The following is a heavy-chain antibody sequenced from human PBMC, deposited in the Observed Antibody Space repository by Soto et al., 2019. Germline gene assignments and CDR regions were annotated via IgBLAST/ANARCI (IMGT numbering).Heavy chain of an antibody. CDR2: ISGSGGST. D-gene: IGHD3-3*01. CDR3: AKGEWLLQGYYGMDV. Sequence: EVQLLESGGGLVQPGGSLRLSCAASGFTFSSYAMSWVRQAPGKGLEWVSAISGSGGSTYYADSVKGRFTISRDNSKNTVYLQMNSLRAEDTAVYYCAKGEWLLQGYYGMDVWGQGTTVTVSS. CDR1: GFTFSSYA. V-gene: IGHV3-23*01. J-gene: IGHJ6*02.